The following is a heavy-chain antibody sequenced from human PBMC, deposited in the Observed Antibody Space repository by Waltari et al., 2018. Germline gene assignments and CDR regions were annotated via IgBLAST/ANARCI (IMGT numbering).Heavy chain of an antibody. D-gene: IGHD6-6*01. CDR1: GGSISSSSYY. Sequence: QLQLQESGPGLVKPSETLSLTCTVSGGSISSSSYYWGWIRQPPGKGLEWIGSLYYSGSTYYNPSLKSRVTISVDTSKNQCSLKLSSVTAADTAVYYCARVGGIAAHYFDYWGQGTLVTVSS. CDR2: LYYSGST. CDR3: ARVGGIAAHYFDY. V-gene: IGHV4-39*07. J-gene: IGHJ4*02.